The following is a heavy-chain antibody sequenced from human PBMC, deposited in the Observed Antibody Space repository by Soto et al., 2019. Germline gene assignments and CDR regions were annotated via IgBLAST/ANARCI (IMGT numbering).Heavy chain of an antibody. V-gene: IGHV5-51*01. Sequence: GESLKISCKGSGYSFTSYWIGWVRQMPGKGLEWMGIIYPGDSDTRYSPSFQGQVTIPADKSISTAYLPWSSLKASDTAMYYCATNLEPFYYSSRMDVWGQGTTVTVSS. CDR2: IYPGDSDT. CDR1: GYSFTSYW. J-gene: IGHJ6*02. CDR3: ATNLEPFYYSSRMDV.